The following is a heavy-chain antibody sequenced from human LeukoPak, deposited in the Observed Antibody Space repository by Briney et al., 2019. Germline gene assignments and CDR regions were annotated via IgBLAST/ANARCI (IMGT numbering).Heavy chain of an antibody. Sequence: ASVKVSCKASGYTSTRYGITWVRQAPGQGLEWMGWISTYNGKTNYAQKVQDRVTMTTDTSTSTVYMELRSLRSDDTALYFCARDFSNFSYGTWFDPWGQGTLVTVSS. CDR2: ISTYNGKT. J-gene: IGHJ5*02. CDR1: GYTSTRYG. CDR3: ARDFSNFSYGTWFDP. D-gene: IGHD1-1*01. V-gene: IGHV1-18*01.